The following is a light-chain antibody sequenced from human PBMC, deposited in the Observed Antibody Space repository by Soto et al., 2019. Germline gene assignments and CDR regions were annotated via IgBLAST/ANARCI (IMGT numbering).Light chain of an antibody. V-gene: IGKV3-20*01. CDR2: GAF. CDR3: QQYSSSVMYT. J-gene: IGKJ2*01. Sequence: EILLTQSPGTLSLSPGERATLSCRASQSLSRNYLAWYQQRPGQAPRLLIYGAFSRATGIPDRFSGGGSGTDFTLTISRLEPEDFVVYYCQQYSSSVMYTFGQGTKLEIK. CDR1: QSLSRNY.